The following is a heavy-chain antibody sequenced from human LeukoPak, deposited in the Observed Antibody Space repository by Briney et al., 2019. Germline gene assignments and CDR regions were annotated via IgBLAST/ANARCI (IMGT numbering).Heavy chain of an antibody. V-gene: IGHV1-69*04. Sequence: SVKVSCKASGGTFSSYAISWVRQAPGQGLEWMGRIIPILGIANYAQKFQGRVTITADKSTSTAYMELSSLRSEDTAVYYCARVPMSLYYFDYWGQGTLVTVSS. CDR2: IIPILGIA. CDR3: ARVPMSLYYFDY. J-gene: IGHJ4*02. CDR1: GGTFSSYA. D-gene: IGHD3-22*01.